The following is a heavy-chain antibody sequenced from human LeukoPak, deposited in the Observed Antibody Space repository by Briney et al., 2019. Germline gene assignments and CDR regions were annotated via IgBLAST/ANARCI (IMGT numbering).Heavy chain of an antibody. D-gene: IGHD3-22*01. CDR3: AGRQLSSGYYDDAFDI. Sequence: PGGSLRLSCAASGFTFSSYDMHWVRQATGKGLEWVSAIGTAGDTYYPGSVKGRFTISRENAKNSLYLQMNSLRAGDTAVYYCAGRQLSSGYYDDAFDIWGQGTMVTVSS. CDR1: GFTFSSYD. CDR2: IGTAGDT. J-gene: IGHJ3*02. V-gene: IGHV3-13*01.